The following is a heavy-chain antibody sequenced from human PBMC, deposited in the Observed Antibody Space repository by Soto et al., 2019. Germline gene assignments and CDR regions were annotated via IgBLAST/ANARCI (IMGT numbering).Heavy chain of an antibody. Sequence: PSETLSLTCTVSVGSISSYYWSWIRQPPGKGLEWIGYIYYSGSTNYNPSLKSRVTISVDTSKNQFSLKLSSVTAADTAVYYCARAPSFDYWGQGTLVTVSS. CDR3: ARAPSFDY. CDR2: IYYSGST. V-gene: IGHV4-59*01. J-gene: IGHJ4*02. CDR1: VGSISSYY.